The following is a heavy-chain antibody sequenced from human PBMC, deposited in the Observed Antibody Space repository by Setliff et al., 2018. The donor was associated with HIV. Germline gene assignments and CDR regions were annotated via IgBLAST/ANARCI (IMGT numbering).Heavy chain of an antibody. D-gene: IGHD2-2*01. V-gene: IGHV4-4*08. Sequence: SETLSLTCTVSGGSMSTHYWSWIRQTPGKGLEWIGHIYTSGTTNYNPSLESRVTISVDTSKNQFSLKLSSVTAADAAVYYCGTAMYYYYGLDVWGQGIRVTVSS. J-gene: IGHJ6*02. CDR1: GGSMSTHY. CDR3: GTAMYYYYGLDV. CDR2: IYTSGTT.